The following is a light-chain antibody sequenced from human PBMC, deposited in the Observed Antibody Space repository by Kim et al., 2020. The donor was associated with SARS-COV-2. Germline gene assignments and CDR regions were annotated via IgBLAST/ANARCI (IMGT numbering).Light chain of an antibody. CDR3: QHYDSSPLFT. Sequence: EIVLTQSTGTLSLSPGERATLSCRASQSVTSSYLAWYQQKPGQAPRLLIYGASSRATGIPDRFSGSGSGTDFTLTISRLEPEDFAVYYCQHYDSSPLFTFGPGTKVDIK. J-gene: IGKJ3*01. CDR1: QSVTSSY. CDR2: GAS. V-gene: IGKV3-20*01.